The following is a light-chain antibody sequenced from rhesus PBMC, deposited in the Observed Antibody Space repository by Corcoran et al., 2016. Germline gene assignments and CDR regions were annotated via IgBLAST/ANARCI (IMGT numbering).Light chain of an antibody. Sequence: DIQMTQSPSSLSASVGDTVTITCRASQRISSWLDWYQQKPGKAPTLLIYKASSLQSGVPSRFRGSGSGTDFTLTISSLQPEDFATYYCLQYSSSPWRFGQGTKVEIK. J-gene: IGKJ1*01. CDR1: QRISSW. CDR2: KAS. CDR3: LQYSSSPWR. V-gene: IGKV1-22*01.